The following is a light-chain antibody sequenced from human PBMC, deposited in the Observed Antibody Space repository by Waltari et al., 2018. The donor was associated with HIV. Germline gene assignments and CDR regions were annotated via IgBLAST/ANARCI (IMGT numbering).Light chain of an antibody. CDR2: EVS. J-gene: IGLJ1*01. Sequence: QSALTQPASVSGSPGQSVTISCTGTSSDICGYNYVSWYQHHPRKAPKLIISEVSNRPSGVSDRFSGSKSGNTASLTISGLQAEDEADYYCCSYTSTTAFDVFGTGTRVSVL. CDR3: CSYTSTTAFDV. CDR1: SSDICGYNY. V-gene: IGLV2-14*01.